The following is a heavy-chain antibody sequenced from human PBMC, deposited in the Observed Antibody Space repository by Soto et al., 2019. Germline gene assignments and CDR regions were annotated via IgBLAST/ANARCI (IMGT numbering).Heavy chain of an antibody. CDR3: ATGGELVAPGLSDYFAMDV. V-gene: IGHV1-69*01. J-gene: IGHJ6*04. Sequence: QVQLVQSGAEVKKPGSSVKVSCQSSGGTFTDSAVSWVRQAPGQGLELVGGIIPISRTATYSQKFQGRISITAHESRGTTYMELSSLTSVDTAVYYCATGGELVAPGLSDYFAMDVWGEGTTVTVSS. D-gene: IGHD3-16*01. CDR1: GGTFTDSA. CDR2: IIPISRTA.